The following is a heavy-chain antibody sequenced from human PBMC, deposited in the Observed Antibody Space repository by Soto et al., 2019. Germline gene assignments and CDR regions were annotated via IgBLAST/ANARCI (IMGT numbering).Heavy chain of an antibody. CDR3: ARAIRAAAGVDY. J-gene: IGHJ4*02. V-gene: IGHV3-21*01. Sequence: GGSLRLSCAASGFTFSSYSMNWVRQAPGKGLEWVSSISSSSSYIYYADSVKGRFTISRDNAKNSLYLQMNSLRAEDTAVYYCARAIRAAAGVDYWGQGTLVTVSS. CDR1: GFTFSSYS. CDR2: ISSSSSYI. D-gene: IGHD6-13*01.